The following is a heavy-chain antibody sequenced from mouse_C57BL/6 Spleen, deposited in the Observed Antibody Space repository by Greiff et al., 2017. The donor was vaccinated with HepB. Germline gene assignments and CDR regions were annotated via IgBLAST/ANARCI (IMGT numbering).Heavy chain of an antibody. CDR1: GYAFSSYW. CDR3: ARTDDYRYFDY. CDR2: IYPGDGDT. J-gene: IGHJ2*01. D-gene: IGHD2-4*01. Sequence: QVQLQQSGAELVKPGASVKISCKASGYAFSSYWMNWVKQRPGKGLEWIGQIYPGDGDTNYNGKFKGKATLTADKSSSTAYMQLSSLTSEDSAVYFCARTDDYRYFDYWGQGTTLTASS. V-gene: IGHV1-80*01.